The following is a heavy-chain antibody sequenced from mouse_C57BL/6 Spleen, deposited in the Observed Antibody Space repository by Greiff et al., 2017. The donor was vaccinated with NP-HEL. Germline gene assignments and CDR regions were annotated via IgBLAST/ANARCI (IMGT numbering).Heavy chain of an antibody. CDR3: ARYDYYGSSPWFAY. D-gene: IGHD1-1*01. J-gene: IGHJ3*01. Sequence: EVQRVESGGGLVQPGGSLSLSCAASGFPFTDYYMSWVRQPPGKALEWLGFIRNKANGYTTEYSASVKGRFTISRDNSQSILYLQMNALRAEDSATYYGARYDYYGSSPWFAYWGQGTLVTVSA. V-gene: IGHV7-3*01. CDR2: IRNKANGYTT. CDR1: GFPFTDYY.